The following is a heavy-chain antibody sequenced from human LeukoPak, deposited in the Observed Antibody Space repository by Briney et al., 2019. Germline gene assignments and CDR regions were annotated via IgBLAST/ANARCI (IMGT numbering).Heavy chain of an antibody. D-gene: IGHD4-23*01. CDR3: ATHYGGNSVNDAFDI. CDR2: IYPGDSDT. J-gene: IGHJ3*02. CDR1: GYSFTSYW. V-gene: IGHV5-51*01. Sequence: GESLKISCKGSGYSFTSYWIGWVRQMPGKGLEWMGIIYPGDSDTRYSPSFQGQVTISADKSISTAYLQWSSLKASDTAMYYCATHYGGNSVNDAFDIWGQGTMVTVSS.